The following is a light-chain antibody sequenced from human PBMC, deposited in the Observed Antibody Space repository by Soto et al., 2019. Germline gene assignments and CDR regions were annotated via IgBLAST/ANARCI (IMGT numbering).Light chain of an antibody. CDR3: QQYNSYPYT. CDR1: QSISSW. CDR2: KAS. V-gene: IGKV1-5*03. J-gene: IGKJ2*01. Sequence: DIQMTQSPSTLSASVGDRVTITCRASQSISSWLAWYQQKPGKAPKLLIYKASSLESGVPSRFSGSGSGTEFTLTSSSLQPDDFATYSCQQYNSYPYTFGQGTKLEIK.